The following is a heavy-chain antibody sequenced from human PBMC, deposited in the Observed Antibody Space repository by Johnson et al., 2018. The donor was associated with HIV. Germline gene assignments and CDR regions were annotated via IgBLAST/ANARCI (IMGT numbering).Heavy chain of an antibody. Sequence: QVQLVESGGGVVQPGRSLRLSCAASGFTFSSYAMHWVRQAPGKGLEWVAVISYDGSNKYYADSVKGRFTISRDNSKNTLYLQMNSLRAEDTAVYYCARGQPMVRGVHDAFDIWGQGTMVTVSS. V-gene: IGHV3-30-3*01. CDR2: ISYDGSNK. D-gene: IGHD3-10*01. CDR3: ARGQPMVRGVHDAFDI. J-gene: IGHJ3*02. CDR1: GFTFSSYA.